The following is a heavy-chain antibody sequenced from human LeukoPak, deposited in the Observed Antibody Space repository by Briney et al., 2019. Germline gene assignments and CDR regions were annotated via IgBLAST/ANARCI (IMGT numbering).Heavy chain of an antibody. Sequence: GGSLRLSCAASGFTFSSYWMSWVRQAPGKGLEWVANIKQDRSEKYYVDSVKGRFTISRDNAKNSLYMQMNSLRAEDTAMYYCARYSCSGGSCMDVWGQGPTVTVSS. D-gene: IGHD2-15*01. V-gene: IGHV3-7*01. CDR1: GFTFSSYW. CDR2: IKQDRSEK. J-gene: IGHJ6*02. CDR3: ARYSCSGGSCMDV.